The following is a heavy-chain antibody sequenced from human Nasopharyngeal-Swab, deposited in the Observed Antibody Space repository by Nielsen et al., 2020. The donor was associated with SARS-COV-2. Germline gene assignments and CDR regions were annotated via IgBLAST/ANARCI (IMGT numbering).Heavy chain of an antibody. CDR3: TREDRYASGSFDH. Sequence: WIRQPPGKGLEWVSVIYSGGGSYYADSVKGRFTISGDNFKNMLYLQMNSLRAEDTAMYYCTREDRYASGSFDHWGQGTLVTVSS. D-gene: IGHD3-10*01. J-gene: IGHJ4*02. CDR2: IYSGGGS. V-gene: IGHV3-53*01.